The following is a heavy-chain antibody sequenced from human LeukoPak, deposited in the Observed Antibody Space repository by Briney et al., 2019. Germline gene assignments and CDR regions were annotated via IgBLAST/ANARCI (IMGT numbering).Heavy chain of an antibody. D-gene: IGHD1-26*01. CDR1: GYSFTSYW. CDR2: IYPGDSDT. V-gene: IGHV5-51*01. J-gene: IGHJ6*02. Sequence: GESLKISCKGSGYSFTSYWIGRVRQMPGKGLEWMGIIYPGDSDTRYSPSFQGQVTISADKSISTAYLQWSSLKASDTAMYYCARLRGSYPDYYYYGMDVWGQGTTVTVSS. CDR3: ARLRGSYPDYYYYGMDV.